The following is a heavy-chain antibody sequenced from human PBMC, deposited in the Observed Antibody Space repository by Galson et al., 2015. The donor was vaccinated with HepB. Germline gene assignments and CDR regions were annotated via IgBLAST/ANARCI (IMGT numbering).Heavy chain of an antibody. CDR3: ASSREYSSGWYYYFDY. J-gene: IGHJ4*02. CDR1: GGSFSGYY. V-gene: IGHV4-34*01. D-gene: IGHD6-19*01. Sequence: LSLTCAVYGGSFSGYYWSWIRQPPGKGLEWIGEINHSGSTNYNPSLKSRVTISVDTSKNQFSLKLSSVTAADTAVYYCASSREYSSGWYYYFDYWGQGTLVTVSS. CDR2: INHSGST.